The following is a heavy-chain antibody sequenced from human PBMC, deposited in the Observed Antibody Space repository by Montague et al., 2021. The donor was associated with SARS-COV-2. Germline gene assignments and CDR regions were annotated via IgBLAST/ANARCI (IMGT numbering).Heavy chain of an antibody. V-gene: IGHV4-34*01. CDR2: INHSGST. CDR3: ARGYDYVWGSYRYLHWFDP. D-gene: IGHD3-16*02. Sequence: SETLSLTCAVYGGSFSGYYWSWIRQPPGKGLERIGEINHSGSTNYNPSLKSRVTISVDTSKNQFSLKLSSVTAADTAVHYCARGYDYVWGSYRYLHWFDPWGQGTLVTVS. CDR1: GGSFSGYY. J-gene: IGHJ5*02.